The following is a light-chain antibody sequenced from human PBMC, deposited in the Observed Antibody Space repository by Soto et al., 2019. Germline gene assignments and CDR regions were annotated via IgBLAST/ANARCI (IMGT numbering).Light chain of an antibody. J-gene: IGKJ1*01. CDR1: QSVSSAK. V-gene: IGKV3-20*01. CDR2: GAS. Sequence: EIVLTQSPGTRSLSPGERATLSCRASQSVSSAKFAWYQQKPGQAPRLLIYGASSRATVIPDRFSGRGSGTVFTLTINLLEPDDFAVYYCHQYGNSPQTFGQGTKVDSK. CDR3: HQYGNSPQT.